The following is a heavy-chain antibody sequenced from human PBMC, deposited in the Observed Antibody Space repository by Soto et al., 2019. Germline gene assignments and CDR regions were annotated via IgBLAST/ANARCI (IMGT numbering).Heavy chain of an antibody. V-gene: IGHV1-18*01. CDR3: ARGRYGDY. J-gene: IGHJ4*02. Sequence: QVHLVQSGAEVKKPGASVKVYCKGSGYGFTTYGITWVRQAPGQGLEWMAWISAHNGNTNYAEKLQGRVTVNTHTSTSTDYMELRSLRSDDTAVYYCARGRYGDYWGQGALVTVSS. CDR1: GYGFTTYG. CDR2: ISAHNGNT. D-gene: IGHD1-1*01.